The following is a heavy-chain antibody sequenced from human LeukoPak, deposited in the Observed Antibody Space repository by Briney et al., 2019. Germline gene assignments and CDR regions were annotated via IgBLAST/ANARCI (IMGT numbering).Heavy chain of an antibody. CDR2: IYYSGST. CDR3: ARDWFSSGWYQKETNWFDP. Sequence: SSETLSLTCTVSGGSISSYYWSWIRQPPGKGLEWIGHIYYSGSTNYNPSLKSRVTISVDTSKNQFSLKLSSVTAADTAVYYCARDWFSSGWYQKETNWFDPWGQGTLVTVSS. D-gene: IGHD6-19*01. V-gene: IGHV4-59*01. J-gene: IGHJ5*02. CDR1: GGSISSYY.